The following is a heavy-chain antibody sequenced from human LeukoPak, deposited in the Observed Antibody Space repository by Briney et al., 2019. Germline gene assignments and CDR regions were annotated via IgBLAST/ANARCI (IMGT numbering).Heavy chain of an antibody. D-gene: IGHD2-8*01. CDR2: NFYSVNT. J-gene: IGHJ3*02. CDR1: GHSISRYY. V-gene: IGHV4-59*08. CDR3: ACLSSNGRRAFDI. Sequence: PSDTLSLICTLSGHSISRYYWNWIRQPPGKGREWIGYNFYSVNTNYNPSLKSRATISVDTSKSQFSLSLNSVTAADTAVYYCACLSSNGRRAFDIWGQGTMVTVSS.